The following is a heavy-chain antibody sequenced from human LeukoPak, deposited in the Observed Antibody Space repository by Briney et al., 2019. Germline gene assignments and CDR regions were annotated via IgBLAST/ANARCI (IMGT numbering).Heavy chain of an antibody. D-gene: IGHD3-10*02. Sequence: GGALRLSCAASGFTFSSYEMNWVRQAPGKGLEWVSYISSGGSTIYYADSVKGRFTISRDNAKNSLYLQMNSLRAEDTAVYYCAELGITMIGGVWGKGTTVTISS. CDR1: GFTFSSYE. J-gene: IGHJ6*04. CDR2: ISSGGSTI. V-gene: IGHV3-48*03. CDR3: AELGITMIGGV.